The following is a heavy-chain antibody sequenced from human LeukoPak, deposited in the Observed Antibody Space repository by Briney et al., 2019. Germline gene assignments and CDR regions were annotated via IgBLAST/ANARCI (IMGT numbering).Heavy chain of an antibody. V-gene: IGHV3-48*04. CDR2: ISSSSRST. Sequence: GGSLRLSCAASGFTFSTYSMNWVRQASGKGLEWVSYISSSSRSTDYADSVTGRVTISRDNAKNSLYLQMNSLRAEDTAVYYCAREKPVGSYTMDIWGQGTTVIVSS. CDR1: GFTFSTYS. CDR3: AREKPVGSYTMDI. D-gene: IGHD3-16*01. J-gene: IGHJ6*02.